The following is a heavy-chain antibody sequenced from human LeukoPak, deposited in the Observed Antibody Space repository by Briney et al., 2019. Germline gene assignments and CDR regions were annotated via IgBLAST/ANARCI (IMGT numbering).Heavy chain of an antibody. D-gene: IGHD3-22*01. V-gene: IGHV1-69*06. CDR3: ARDQGELWLFETKYYYYYYMDV. J-gene: IGHJ6*03. CDR2: IIPIFGTA. Sequence: EASVKVSCKASGGTYSSYAISWVRQAPGQGLEWMGGIIPIFGTANYAQKFQGRVTITADKSTSTAYMELSSLRSEDTAVYYCARDQGELWLFETKYYYYYYMDVWGKGTTVTVSS. CDR1: GGTYSSYA.